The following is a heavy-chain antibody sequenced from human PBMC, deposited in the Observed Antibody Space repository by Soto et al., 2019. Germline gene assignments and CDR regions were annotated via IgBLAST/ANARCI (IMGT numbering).Heavy chain of an antibody. J-gene: IGHJ4*02. D-gene: IGHD6-13*01. CDR3: AGGGSSWIGIIDY. CDR2: INAGNGNT. V-gene: IGHV1-3*01. Sequence: ASVKVSCKASGYTFTSYAMHWVRQAPGQRLEWMGWINAGNGNTKYSQKFQGRVTITRDTSASTAYMELSSLRSEDTAVYYCAGGGSSWIGIIDYWGQGTLVTVSS. CDR1: GYTFTSYA.